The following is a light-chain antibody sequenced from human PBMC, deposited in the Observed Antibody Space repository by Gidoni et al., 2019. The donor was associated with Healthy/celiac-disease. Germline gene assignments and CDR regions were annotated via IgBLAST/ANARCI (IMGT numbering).Light chain of an antibody. Sequence: DIQMTQSPSTLSASVGDRVTITCRASQSISSWLAWYQQKPGKAPKLLIYDASSLESGVPSRFSGSGSGTEFTLTISSLQPDDFATYYCQQYNSYVTFXPXTKVXIK. CDR3: QQYNSYVT. V-gene: IGKV1-5*01. J-gene: IGKJ3*01. CDR1: QSISSW. CDR2: DAS.